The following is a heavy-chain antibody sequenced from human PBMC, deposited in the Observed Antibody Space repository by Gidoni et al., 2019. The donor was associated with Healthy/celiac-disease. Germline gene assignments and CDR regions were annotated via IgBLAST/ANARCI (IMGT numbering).Heavy chain of an antibody. CDR2: IYYSGST. CDR1: GGSISSSSYY. Sequence: QLQLQESGPGLVKPSETLSLTCTVSGGSISSSSYYWGWIRQPPGKGLEWIGSIYYSGSTYYNPSLKSRVTISVDTSKNQFSLKLSSVTAADTAVYYCATRIAAARDYFDYWGQGTLVTVSS. CDR3: ATRIAAARDYFDY. D-gene: IGHD6-13*01. V-gene: IGHV4-39*07. J-gene: IGHJ4*02.